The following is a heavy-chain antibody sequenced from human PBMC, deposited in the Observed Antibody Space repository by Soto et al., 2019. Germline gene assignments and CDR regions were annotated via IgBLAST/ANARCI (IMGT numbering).Heavy chain of an antibody. Sequence: GGSVRLSCAASGFIFSSYAMTWVRQAPGKGLEWVSLISNGGGTTYYADSVKGRFTISRDNSKNTLYLQMSSLRAEDTAVYYCAKHPHSGSDRYFDDWGQGTLVTVSS. J-gene: IGHJ4*02. CDR3: AKHPHSGSDRYFDD. CDR1: GFIFSSYA. D-gene: IGHD5-12*01. CDR2: ISNGGGTT. V-gene: IGHV3-23*01.